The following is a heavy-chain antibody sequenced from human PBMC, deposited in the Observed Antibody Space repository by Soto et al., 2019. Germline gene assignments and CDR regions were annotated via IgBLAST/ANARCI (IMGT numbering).Heavy chain of an antibody. Sequence: XESVKITCQGSGYSFTSYWISLVLQLPGQGLEWMGRIDPSDSYTNCSPSFQGHVTISADKSIGTAYLQWSSLKASDTAMYYCARRSGRAAHYYYYYGMDVWGQGTTVTVSS. CDR2: IDPSDSYT. CDR3: ARRSGRAAHYYYYYGMDV. CDR1: GYSFTSYW. D-gene: IGHD6-6*01. J-gene: IGHJ6*02. V-gene: IGHV5-10-1*01.